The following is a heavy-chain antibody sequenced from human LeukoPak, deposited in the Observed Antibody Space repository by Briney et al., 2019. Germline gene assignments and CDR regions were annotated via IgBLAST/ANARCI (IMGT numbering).Heavy chain of an antibody. V-gene: IGHV4-39*01. CDR1: GGSISSSGYY. J-gene: IGHJ4*02. D-gene: IGHD3-22*01. CDR2: IYFSGTT. Sequence: SGTLSLTCAVSGGSISSSGYYWGWVRQPPGKGLEWIGIIYFSGTTYYNPSLKSRVTISVDTSKNQFSLKLNSVTAADTAVYYCARLVDYYDSRGYFDYWGQGALVTVSS. CDR3: ARLVDYYDSRGYFDY.